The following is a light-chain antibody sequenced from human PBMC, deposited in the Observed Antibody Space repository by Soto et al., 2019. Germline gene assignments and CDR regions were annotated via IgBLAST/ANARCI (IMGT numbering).Light chain of an antibody. J-gene: IGLJ3*02. V-gene: IGLV1-47*01. CDR3: APWDDSLNGWV. CDR2: KND. Sequence: QAVVTQSPSASGTPGQTVTISCSGSNSNIGKNYVYWYQQFPGTAPKLLIYKNDQRPSGVPDRFSGSKSGTSASLAISGLRSEDEADYYCAPWDDSLNGWVFGGGTKVTVL. CDR1: NSNIGKNY.